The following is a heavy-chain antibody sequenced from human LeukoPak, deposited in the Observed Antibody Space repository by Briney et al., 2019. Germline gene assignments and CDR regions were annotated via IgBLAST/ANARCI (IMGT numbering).Heavy chain of an antibody. V-gene: IGHV1-2*02. Sequence: ASVKVSCKASGYTFTGYYMHWVRQAPGQGLEWMGWFNPNSGDTFYSQKFQGRVTMTRDTSISTAYMELSRLRSDDTAVYFCARDRGRNPDYWGQGTLVTVSS. CDR2: FNPNSGDT. J-gene: IGHJ4*02. CDR1: GYTFTGYY. CDR3: ARDRGRNPDY. D-gene: IGHD1-14*01.